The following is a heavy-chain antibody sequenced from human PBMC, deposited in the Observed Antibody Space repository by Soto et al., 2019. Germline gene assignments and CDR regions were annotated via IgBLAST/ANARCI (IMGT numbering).Heavy chain of an antibody. Sequence: QVQLVESGGGVVQPGRSLRLSCAASGFTFSSYGMHWVRQAPGKGLEWVAIIWYDGSNKYYADSVKGRFTISRDNSQNTLNLRMNGLIAEDTAVYYCVRDTAAAGTAYGMDVWGQGTTVTVSS. CDR2: IWYDGSNK. CDR1: GFTFSSYG. V-gene: IGHV3-33*01. D-gene: IGHD6-13*01. J-gene: IGHJ6*02. CDR3: VRDTAAAGTAYGMDV.